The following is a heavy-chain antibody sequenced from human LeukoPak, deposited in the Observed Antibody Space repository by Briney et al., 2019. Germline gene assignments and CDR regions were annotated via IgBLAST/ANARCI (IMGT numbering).Heavy chain of an antibody. V-gene: IGHV3-48*03. CDR3: AREGLRYFDWSPALDY. Sequence: GGSLRLSCAASGFTFSSYEMNWVRQAPGRGLEWVSYISSSGSTIYYADSVKGRFTISRDNAKNSLYLQMNSLRAEDTAVYYCAREGLRYFDWSPALDYWGQGTLVTVSS. CDR1: GFTFSSYE. CDR2: ISSSGSTI. D-gene: IGHD3-9*01. J-gene: IGHJ4*02.